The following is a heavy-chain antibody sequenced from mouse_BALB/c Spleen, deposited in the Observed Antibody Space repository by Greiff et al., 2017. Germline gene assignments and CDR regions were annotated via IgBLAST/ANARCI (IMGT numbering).Heavy chain of an antibody. V-gene: IGHV14-3*02. CDR3: ASHRYGAMDY. D-gene: IGHD2-14*01. CDR2: IDPANGNT. Sequence: EVKLMESGAELVKPGASVKLSCTASGFNIKDTYMHWVKQRPEQGLEWIGRIDPANGNTKYDPKFQGKATITADTSSNTAYLQLSSLTSEDTAVYYCASHRYGAMDYWGQGTSVTVSS. J-gene: IGHJ4*01. CDR1: GFNIKDTY.